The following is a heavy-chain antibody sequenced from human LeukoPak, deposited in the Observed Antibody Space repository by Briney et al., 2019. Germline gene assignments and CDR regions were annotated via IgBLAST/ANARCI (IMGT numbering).Heavy chain of an antibody. V-gene: IGHV3-23*01. CDR1: GFTFSSYA. Sequence: PGGSLRLSCAASGFTFSSYAMSWVRQAPGKGLEWVSAISGSGGSTYYADSVKGGFTISRDNSKNTLYLQMNSLRAEDTAVYYCAKVSLPLRYFDWSKGPFDYWGQGTLVTVSS. D-gene: IGHD3-9*01. CDR3: AKVSLPLRYFDWSKGPFDY. CDR2: ISGSGGST. J-gene: IGHJ4*02.